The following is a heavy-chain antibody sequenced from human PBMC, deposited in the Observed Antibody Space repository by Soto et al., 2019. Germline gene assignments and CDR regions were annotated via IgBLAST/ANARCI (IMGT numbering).Heavy chain of an antibody. CDR3: ARDSHDYGGNSYGMDV. CDR1: GGTFSSYA. J-gene: IGHJ6*02. V-gene: IGHV1-69*13. D-gene: IGHD4-17*01. CDR2: IIPIFGTA. Sequence: GASVKVSCKASGGTFSSYAISWVRQAPGQGLEWMGGIIPIFGTANYAQKFQGRVTITADESTSTAYMELSSLRSEDTAVYYCARDSHDYGGNSYGMDVWGQGTTVTVSS.